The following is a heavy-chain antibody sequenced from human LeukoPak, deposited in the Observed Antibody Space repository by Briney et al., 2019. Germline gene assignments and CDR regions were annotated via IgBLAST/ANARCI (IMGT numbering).Heavy chain of an antibody. J-gene: IGHJ3*02. CDR2: ISYDGKNK. V-gene: IGHV3-30*03. D-gene: IGHD2-15*01. CDR1: GFSFNTYG. CDR3: ARGYSRAAFDI. Sequence: PGGSLRLSCAASGFSFNTYGAHWIRQAPGKGLDWVAAISYDGKNKYYADSVKGRFTISRDTSKNTLDLQMNSLRAEDTALYYCARGYSRAAFDIWGQGTMVTVSS.